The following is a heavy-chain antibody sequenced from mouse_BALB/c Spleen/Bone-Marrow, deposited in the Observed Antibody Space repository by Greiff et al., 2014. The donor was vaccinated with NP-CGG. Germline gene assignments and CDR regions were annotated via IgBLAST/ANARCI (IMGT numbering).Heavy chain of an antibody. Sequence: EVQLQQSGAELVKPGASVKLSCTASGFNFNDTYMHWVKQRPEQGLEWIGRIDTGNGNIKYDPKFQGKATITADTSSNTAYLQLSSLTSEGTAVYYCARYGNGLMDYWGQGTSVTVSS. V-gene: IGHV14-3*02. J-gene: IGHJ4*01. CDR1: GFNFNDTY. CDR3: ARYGNGLMDY. CDR2: IDTGNGNI. D-gene: IGHD2-1*01.